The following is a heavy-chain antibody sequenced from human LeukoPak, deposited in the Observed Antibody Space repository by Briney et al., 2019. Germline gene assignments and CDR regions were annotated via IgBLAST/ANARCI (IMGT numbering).Heavy chain of an antibody. V-gene: IGHV4-39*01. J-gene: IGHJ4*02. CDR2: IYYSGST. Sequence: SETLSLTCTVSGGSISSSSYYWGWLRHTPGKGLEWIGSIYYSGSTYYNPSLKSRVTISVDTSKNQFSLKLSSVTAADTAVYYCARHVYVAAAPDYWGQGTLVTVSS. CDR1: GGSISSSSYY. CDR3: ARHVYVAAAPDY. D-gene: IGHD6-13*01.